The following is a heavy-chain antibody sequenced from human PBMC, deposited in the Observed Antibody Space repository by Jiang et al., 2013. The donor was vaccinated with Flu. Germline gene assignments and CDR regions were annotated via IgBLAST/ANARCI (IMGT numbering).Heavy chain of an antibody. V-gene: IGHV3-9*01. CDR2: I. Sequence: IGYADSVKGRFTISRDNAKNSLYLQMNSLRAEDTALYYCASQGFDYWGQGTLVTVSS. CDR3: ASQGFDY. J-gene: IGHJ4*02.